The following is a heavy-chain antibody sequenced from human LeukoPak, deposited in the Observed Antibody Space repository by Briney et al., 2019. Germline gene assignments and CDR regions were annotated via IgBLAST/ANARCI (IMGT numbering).Heavy chain of an antibody. CDR2: IKSKTDGGTT. CDR3: ARDPEYYYESSGVRYYYYYMDV. Sequence: GGSLRLSCAASGFTFSNAWMSWVRQAPGKGPEWVGRIKSKTDGGTTDYAAPVKGRFTISRDAARNSLYLQMNSLRAEDTAVYYCARDPEYYYESSGVRYYYYYMDVWGKGTTVTISS. CDR1: GFTFSNAW. V-gene: IGHV3-15*01. D-gene: IGHD3-22*01. J-gene: IGHJ6*03.